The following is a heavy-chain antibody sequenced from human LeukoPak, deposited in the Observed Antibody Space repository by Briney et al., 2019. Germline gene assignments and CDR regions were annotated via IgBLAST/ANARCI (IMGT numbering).Heavy chain of an antibody. Sequence: ASVKVSCKASGYTFTGYYMHWVRQAPGQGLEWMGWINPNSGGTNYAQKFQGRVTMTRDTSISTAYMELSRLRSDDTAVDYCARDWVGYCSGGSCYWFDPWGQGTLVTVSS. D-gene: IGHD2-15*01. CDR1: GYTFTGYY. J-gene: IGHJ5*02. V-gene: IGHV1-2*02. CDR2: INPNSGGT. CDR3: ARDWVGYCSGGSCYWFDP.